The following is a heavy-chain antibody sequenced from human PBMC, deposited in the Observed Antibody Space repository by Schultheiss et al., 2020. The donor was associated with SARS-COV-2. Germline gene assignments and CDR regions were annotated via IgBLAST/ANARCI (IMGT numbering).Heavy chain of an antibody. V-gene: IGHV2-5*01. Sequence: SGPTLVKPTQTLTLTCTFSGFSLSTSGVGVGWIRQPPGKALEWLALIYWNDDKRYSPSLKSRLTITKVTSKNQVVLTMTNMDPVDTATYYCAHRRPNQVTGWFDPWGQGTLVTVSS. J-gene: IGHJ5*02. D-gene: IGHD2-21*02. CDR3: AHRRPNQVTGWFDP. CDR1: GFSLSTSGVG. CDR2: IYWNDDK.